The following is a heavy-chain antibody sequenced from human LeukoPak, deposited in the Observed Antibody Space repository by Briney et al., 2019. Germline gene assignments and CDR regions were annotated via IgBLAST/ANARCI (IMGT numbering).Heavy chain of an antibody. V-gene: IGHV6-1*01. CDR3: ARENGAYGDSFNWFDP. D-gene: IGHD4-17*01. CDR2: TYYRSKWHN. J-gene: IGHJ5*02. Sequence: SQTLSLTCAISGDSVSSNSAVWNWIRQSPSRGLEWLGRTYYRSKWHNEYAESVKSRISINSDTSKNQFSLQLNSVTPEDTAEYYCARENGAYGDSFNWFDPWGQGTLVTVSS. CDR1: GDSVSSNSAV.